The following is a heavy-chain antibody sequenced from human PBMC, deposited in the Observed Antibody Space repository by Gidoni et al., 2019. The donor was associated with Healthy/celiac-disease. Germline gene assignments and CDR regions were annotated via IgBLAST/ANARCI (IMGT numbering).Heavy chain of an antibody. CDR3: ARELYCGGDCYSGWFDP. CDR1: GGTFSSYT. Sequence: QVQLVQSGAEVKKPGSSVKVSCKASGGTFSSYTISWVRQAPGQGLAWMGRIIPILGIANYAQKFQGRVTITADKSTSTAYMELSSLRSEDTAVYYCARELYCGGDCYSGWFDPWGQGTLVTVSS. J-gene: IGHJ5*02. CDR2: IIPILGIA. D-gene: IGHD2-21*02. V-gene: IGHV1-69*08.